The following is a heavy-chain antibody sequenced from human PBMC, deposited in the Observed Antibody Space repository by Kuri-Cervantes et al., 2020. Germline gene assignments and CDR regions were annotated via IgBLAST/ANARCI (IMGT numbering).Heavy chain of an antibody. CDR1: GYRFTSYY. CDR3: ARVSVEGPFDY. Sequence: SVKVSCKASGYRFTSYYIHWVRQAPGQGLEWMGIINPSGGSTSYAQKFQGRVTMTRDTSTSTVYMEMNSLRSEDTAVVYCARVSVEGPFDYWGQGTLVTVSS. V-gene: IGHV1-46*01. CDR2: INPSGGST. J-gene: IGHJ4*02.